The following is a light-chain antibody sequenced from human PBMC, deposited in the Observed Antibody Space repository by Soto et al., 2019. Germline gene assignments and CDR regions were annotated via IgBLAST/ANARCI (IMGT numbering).Light chain of an antibody. Sequence: QSVVTLPPSASGSPGQSVTISCTGTKSYIGVYDFVSWYQHHPGKAPRLIIYEVVQRPSGVPDRFSGSKSGNTASLTVSGLQAADEADYFCKSYAGSTTYVFGSGTKLTVL. CDR2: EVV. V-gene: IGLV2-8*01. J-gene: IGLJ1*01. CDR3: KSYAGSTTYV. CDR1: KSYIGVYDF.